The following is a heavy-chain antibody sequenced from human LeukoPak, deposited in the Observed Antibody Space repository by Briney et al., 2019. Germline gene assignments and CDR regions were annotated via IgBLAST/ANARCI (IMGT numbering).Heavy chain of an antibody. D-gene: IGHD2-2*01. J-gene: IGHJ4*02. CDR3: ARVPNCISITCYYYFDY. CDR1: GGTFSSYA. CDR2: IIPIFGTA. V-gene: IGHV1-69*05. Sequence: SVKVSCKASGGTFSSYAISWVRQAPGQGLEWMGGIIPIFGTANYAQKFQGRVTITRNTSISTAYMELSSLRSEDTAVYYCARVPNCISITCYYYFDYWGQGTPVTVSS.